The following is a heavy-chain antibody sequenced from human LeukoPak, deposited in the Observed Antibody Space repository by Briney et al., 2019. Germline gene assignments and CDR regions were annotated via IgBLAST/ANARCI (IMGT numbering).Heavy chain of an antibody. CDR3: ARDRIQLWDVVFYGMDV. D-gene: IGHD5-18*01. V-gene: IGHV1-3*01. J-gene: IGHJ6*02. CDR2: INAGNGNT. CDR1: GYTFTSYA. Sequence: ASVKVSCKASGYTFTSYAMHWVRQAPGQRLEWMGWINAGNGNTKYSQKFQGRVTITRDTSASTAYMELSSLRSEDTAVYYCARDRIQLWDVVFYGMDVWGQGTTVTVSS.